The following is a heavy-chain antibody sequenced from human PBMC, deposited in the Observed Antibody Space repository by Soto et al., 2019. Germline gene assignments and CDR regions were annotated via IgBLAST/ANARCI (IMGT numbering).Heavy chain of an antibody. CDR3: ARGQGWLDP. V-gene: IGHV3-7*01. CDR2: IEDNGSEK. Sequence: VGSHRHCWAVSEVAFGGHGMRWVRQAPWKGLEWVASIEDNGSEKYYVDSVKGRFTISRDNAKNSLFLQMNSLGAEDTAVYYCARGQGWLDPWGQGTLVTVSS. CDR1: EVAFGGHG. J-gene: IGHJ5*02.